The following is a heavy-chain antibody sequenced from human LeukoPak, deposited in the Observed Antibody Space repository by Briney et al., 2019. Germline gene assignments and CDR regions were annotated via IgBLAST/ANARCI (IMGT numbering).Heavy chain of an antibody. CDR1: GFTFSSYW. V-gene: IGHV3-7*01. CDR3: ARESSGYYSTGY. Sequence: SGGSLRLSCAASGFTFSSYWMSWVRQAPGKGLEWVANIKPDGSEKYYVDSVKGRFTISRDNAKNSLDLQMNSPRAEDTAVYYCARESSGYYSTGYWGQGTLVTVSS. D-gene: IGHD3-22*01. CDR2: IKPDGSEK. J-gene: IGHJ4*02.